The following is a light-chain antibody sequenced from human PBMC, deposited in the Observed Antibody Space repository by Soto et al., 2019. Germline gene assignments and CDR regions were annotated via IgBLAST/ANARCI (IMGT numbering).Light chain of an antibody. CDR2: AAS. CDR3: QQYNNWHRT. V-gene: IGKV3-15*01. J-gene: IGKJ1*01. CDR1: QIVNTN. Sequence: IVMTQSPAALSVSPGDSATLSCRASQIVNTNVAWYQQRPGQAPRLLIFAASTRATGVAARFSGSGSGTKFTLTVDSLQSEDFAVYYCQQYNNWHRTFGQGTKVDI.